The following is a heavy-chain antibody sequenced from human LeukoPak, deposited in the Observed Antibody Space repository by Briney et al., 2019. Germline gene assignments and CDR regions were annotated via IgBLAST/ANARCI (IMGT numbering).Heavy chain of an antibody. D-gene: IGHD2-15*01. CDR2: IYYSGST. V-gene: IGHV4-30-4*01. J-gene: IGHJ4*02. CDR1: GGSISSGDYY. CDR3: ARRGGYCSGGSCELDY. Sequence: SQTLSLTCTVSGGSISSGDYYWSWIRQPPGKGLEWIGYIYYSGSTYYNPSLKSRVTISVDTSKSQFSLKLSSVTAADTAVYYCARRGGYCSGGSCELDYWGQGTLVTVSS.